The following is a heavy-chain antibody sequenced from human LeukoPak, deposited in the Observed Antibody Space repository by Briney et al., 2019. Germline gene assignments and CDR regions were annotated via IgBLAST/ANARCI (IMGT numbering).Heavy chain of an antibody. J-gene: IGHJ4*02. CDR3: ARTIVVVPAAILGPFVY. V-gene: IGHV4-31*03. Sequence: SETLSLTCTVSGVSISSGGYYWSWLRQHPGKGLEWIGYIYYSGSTYYHPSLKSRFTISVDTSKNQFSLKLSSMTAADTAVYYCARTIVVVPAAILGPFVYWGQGTLVTVSS. CDR2: IYYSGST. CDR1: GVSISSGGYY. D-gene: IGHD2-2*02.